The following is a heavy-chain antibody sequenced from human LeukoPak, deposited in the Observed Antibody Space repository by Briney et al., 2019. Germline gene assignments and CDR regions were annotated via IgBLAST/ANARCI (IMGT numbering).Heavy chain of an antibody. Sequence: SETLSLTCAVSGGSITSGNWWTWVRQPPGKGLEWIGSIFDSGSTYNPSLKSRVTISADTSDNRFSLKLSFVTAADTAMYYCARRASSSGFAYSWGQGILVTVSS. CDR2: IFDSGST. V-gene: IGHV4-4*02. D-gene: IGHD6-6*01. CDR3: ARRASSSGFAYS. CDR1: GGSITSGNW. J-gene: IGHJ4*02.